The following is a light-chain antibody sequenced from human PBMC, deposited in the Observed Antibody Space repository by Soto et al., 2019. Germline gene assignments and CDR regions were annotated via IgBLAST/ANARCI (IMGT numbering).Light chain of an antibody. CDR1: QSVSNNY. Sequence: EIVMTQSPATLSVSPGERATLSCRASQSVSNNYLAWYQQKPGQAPRLLIYGASNRATGIPDRFSGSGSGTDFTLTISRLEPEDFAVYYCQQYGSSPQTFGQGTRLEI. J-gene: IGKJ5*01. CDR3: QQYGSSPQT. CDR2: GAS. V-gene: IGKV3-20*01.